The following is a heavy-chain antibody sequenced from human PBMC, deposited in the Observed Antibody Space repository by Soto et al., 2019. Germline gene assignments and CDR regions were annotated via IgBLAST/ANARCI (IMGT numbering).Heavy chain of an antibody. CDR1: GFTFDDYA. Sequence: EVQLVESGGGLVQPGRSLRLSCAASGFTFDDYAMHWVRQDPGKGLEWVSGISWNSGSIGYADSVKGRFTISRDNAKNSLYLQMNSLRAEDTALYYCAKDSYYYYGMDVWGQGTTVTVSS. CDR3: AKDSYYYYGMDV. CDR2: ISWNSGSI. V-gene: IGHV3-9*01. J-gene: IGHJ6*02.